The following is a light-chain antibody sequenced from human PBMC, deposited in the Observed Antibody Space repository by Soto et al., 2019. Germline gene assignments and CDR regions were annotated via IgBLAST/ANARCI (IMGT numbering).Light chain of an antibody. V-gene: IGLV1-40*01. Sequence: QAVVTQPPSVSGASGQRVTISCTGSRSNIGAGYDVHWYQQLPGTAPKLIMHGNTNRPAGVPDRFSGSRSGSSGSLAITGLQAEDEADYYCQSYDNSLSAWVFGGGTKLTVL. CDR1: RSNIGAGYD. J-gene: IGLJ3*02. CDR2: GNT. CDR3: QSYDNSLSAWV.